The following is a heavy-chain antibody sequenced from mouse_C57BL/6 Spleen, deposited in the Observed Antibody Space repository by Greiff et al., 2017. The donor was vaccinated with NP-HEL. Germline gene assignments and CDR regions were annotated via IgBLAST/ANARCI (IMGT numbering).Heavy chain of an antibody. CDR1: GFTFSSYG. D-gene: IGHD2-3*01. Sequence: EVKLQESGGDLVKPGGSLKLSCAASGFTFSSYGMSWVRQTPDKRLEWVATISSGGSYTYYPDSVKGRFTISRDNAKNTLYLQMSSLKSEDTAVYYCARVGDGSDFDYWGQGTTLTVSS. CDR3: ARVGDGSDFDY. V-gene: IGHV5-6*01. CDR2: ISSGGSYT. J-gene: IGHJ2*01.